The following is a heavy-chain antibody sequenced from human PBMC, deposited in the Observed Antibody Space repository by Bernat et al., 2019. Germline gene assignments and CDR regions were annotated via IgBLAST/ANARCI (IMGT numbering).Heavy chain of an antibody. J-gene: IGHJ6*03. CDR3: ARPAYCGGDCSYYYYYMDV. CDR2: IDPSDSYT. Sequence: EVQLVQSGAEVKKPGESLRISCKGSGYSFTSNWISWVRQMPGKGLEWMGRIDPSDSYTNYSPSFQGHVTISADKSISTAYLQWSSLKASDTAMYYCARPAYCGGDCSYYYYYMDVWGKGPRSPSP. V-gene: IGHV5-10-1*03. D-gene: IGHD2-21*01. CDR1: GYSFTSNW.